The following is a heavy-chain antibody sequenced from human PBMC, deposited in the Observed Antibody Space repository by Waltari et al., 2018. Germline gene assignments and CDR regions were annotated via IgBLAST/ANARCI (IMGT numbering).Heavy chain of an antibody. CDR2: IYYSGST. J-gene: IGHJ5*02. CDR1: GSISSYY. D-gene: IGHD6-13*01. V-gene: IGHV4-59*01. Sequence: GSISSYYWSWIRQPPGKGLEWIGYIYYSGSTNYNPSLKSRVTISVDTSKNQFSLKLSSVTAADTAVYYCAREGVAAAGARFDPWGQGTLVTVSS. CDR3: AREGVAAAGARFDP.